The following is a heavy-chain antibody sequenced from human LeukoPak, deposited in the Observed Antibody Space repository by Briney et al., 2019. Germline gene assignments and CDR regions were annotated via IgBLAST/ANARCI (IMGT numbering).Heavy chain of an antibody. CDR2: ISYYGSNK. CDR3: AKDYLSSGWSDYYYGMDV. D-gene: IGHD6-19*01. CDR1: GFTCSSYG. Sequence: GGSLRLSCAASGFTCSSYGMHWVHQAPGKGLEWVAVISYYGSNKYYAGSVKGRFTISRDNSKNTLYLQMNSLRAEDTAVYYCAKDYLSSGWSDYYYGMDVWGQGTTVTVSS. J-gene: IGHJ6*02. V-gene: IGHV3-30*18.